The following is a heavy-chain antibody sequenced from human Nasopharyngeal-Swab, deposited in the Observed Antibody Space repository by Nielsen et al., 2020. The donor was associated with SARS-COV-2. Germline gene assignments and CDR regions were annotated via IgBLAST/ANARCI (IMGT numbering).Heavy chain of an antibody. CDR1: GFTFSSYD. D-gene: IGHD6-19*01. J-gene: IGHJ4*02. CDR3: ASQAGYSSGWPYYFDY. V-gene: IGHV3-13*01. Sequence: GGSLRLSCAASGFTFSSYDMHWVRQATGKGLEWVSAIGTAGDTYYPGSVKGRFTISRDNSKNTLYLQMNSLRAEDTAVYYCASQAGYSSGWPYYFDYWGQGTLVTVSS. CDR2: IGTAGDT.